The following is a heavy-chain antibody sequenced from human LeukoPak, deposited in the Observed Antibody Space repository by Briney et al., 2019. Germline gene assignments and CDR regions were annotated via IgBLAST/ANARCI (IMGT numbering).Heavy chain of an antibody. CDR2: ISGSGGST. D-gene: IGHD3-22*01. J-gene: IGHJ6*02. V-gene: IGHV3-23*01. CDR1: GFTFSSYA. CDR3: ARGASPRAYYYDSSGYLYYYYYGMDV. Sequence: GGSLRLSCAASGFTFSSYAMSWVRQAPGKGLEWVSAISGSGGSTYYADSVKGRFTISRDNSKNTLYLQMNSLRAEDTAVYYCARGASPRAYYYDSSGYLYYYYYGMDVWGQGTTVTVSS.